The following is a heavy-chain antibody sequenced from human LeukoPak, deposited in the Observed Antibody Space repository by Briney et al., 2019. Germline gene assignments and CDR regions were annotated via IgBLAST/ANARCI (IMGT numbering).Heavy chain of an antibody. Sequence: GGSLRLSCAASGFIFSNYWMIWVRQAPATGLEWVAIITQDGSDKYYVDSVKGRFTISRDNAKHPMYGQINSLRDDDTAVYHCARVGGEGWLVPWGQGTLVTVSS. D-gene: IGHD3-16*01. CDR3: ARVGGEGWLVP. J-gene: IGHJ5*02. V-gene: IGHV3-7*05. CDR1: GFIFSNYW. CDR2: ITQDGSDK.